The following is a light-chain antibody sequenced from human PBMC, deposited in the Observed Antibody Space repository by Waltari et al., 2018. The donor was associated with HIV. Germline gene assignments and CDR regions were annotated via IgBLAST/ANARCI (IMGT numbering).Light chain of an antibody. CDR3: AAWDDSLSGPNYV. V-gene: IGLV1-47*01. CDR1: SSNIGRNY. Sequence: QSVLTQPPSASGTPGQRVTISCSGSSSNIGRNYVYWYQQLPGTAPKLLIYRNNQRPSGVPDRCSGSKSGTSASLAISGLRSDDEADYYCAAWDDSLSGPNYVFGTGTKVAVL. CDR2: RNN. J-gene: IGLJ1*01.